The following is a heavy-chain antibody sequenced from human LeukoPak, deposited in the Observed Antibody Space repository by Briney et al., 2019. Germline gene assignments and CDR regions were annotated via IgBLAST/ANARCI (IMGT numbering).Heavy chain of an antibody. J-gene: IGHJ4*02. CDR3: ARVPSRKAVAGSRHDY. D-gene: IGHD6-19*01. CDR2: ISYDGSNK. Sequence: PGGSLRLSCAASGFTFSSYGMHWVRQAPGKGLEWVAVISYDGSNKYYANSVKGRFTISRDNSKNTLYLQMNSLRAEDTAVYYCARVPSRKAVAGSRHDYWGQGTLVTVSS. CDR1: GFTFSSYG. V-gene: IGHV3-30*03.